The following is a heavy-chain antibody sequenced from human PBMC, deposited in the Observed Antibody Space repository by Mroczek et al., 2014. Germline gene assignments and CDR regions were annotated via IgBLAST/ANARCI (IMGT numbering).Heavy chain of an antibody. D-gene: IGHD1-26*01. CDR2: VNHSGST. CDR3: ARRSPSGWFDP. J-gene: IGHJ5*02. V-gene: IGHV4-34*01. CDR1: GGSFSGYY. Sequence: QVQLQHGAAGLLKPSETLSLTCAVYGGSFSGYYWSWIRQPPREGAWSGLGKVNHSGSTNYNPSLKSRVTISVDTSKNQFSLKLSSVTAADTAVYYCARRSPSGWFDPWGQGTLVTVSS.